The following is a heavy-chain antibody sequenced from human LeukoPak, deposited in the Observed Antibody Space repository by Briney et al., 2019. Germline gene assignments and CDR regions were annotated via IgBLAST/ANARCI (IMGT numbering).Heavy chain of an antibody. D-gene: IGHD3-9*01. CDR3: AKGRYFDWLLSHPPDY. Sequence: PGRSLRLSCAAFGFTFDDYAMHWVRQAPGKGLEWVSGISWNSGSIGYADSVKGRFTISRDNAKNSLYLQMNSLRAEDTALYYCAKGRYFDWLLSHPPDYWGQGTLVTVSS. CDR1: GFTFDDYA. CDR2: ISWNSGSI. V-gene: IGHV3-9*01. J-gene: IGHJ4*02.